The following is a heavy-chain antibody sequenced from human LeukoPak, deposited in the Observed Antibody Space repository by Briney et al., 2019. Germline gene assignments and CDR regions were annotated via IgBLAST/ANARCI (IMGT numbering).Heavy chain of an antibody. CDR3: ARWSRIDILFYYHTDV. V-gene: IGHV3-33*03. CDR2: IWSDGSNQ. Sequence: GGSLRLSCAASGFTVSTNYMTWVRQAPGKGLEWVAAIWSDGSNQFYAESVKGRFTISRDNSKNSLYLQMNSLRAEDTAVYSCARWSRIDILFYYHTDVWGKGTRVTVSS. D-gene: IGHD4-23*01. CDR1: GFTVSTNY. J-gene: IGHJ6*03.